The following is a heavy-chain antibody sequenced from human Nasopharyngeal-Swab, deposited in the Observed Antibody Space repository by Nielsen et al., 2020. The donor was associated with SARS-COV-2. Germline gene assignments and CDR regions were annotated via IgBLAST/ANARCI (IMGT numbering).Heavy chain of an antibody. J-gene: IGHJ4*02. Sequence: WVRQAPGQRLEWMGWINAGNGNTKYSQKFQGRVTITRDTSASTAYMELSSLRSEDTAVYYCARVYYDSSDYSQYWGQGTLVTVSS. CDR2: INAGNGNT. V-gene: IGHV1-3*01. D-gene: IGHD3-22*01. CDR3: ARVYYDSSDYSQY.